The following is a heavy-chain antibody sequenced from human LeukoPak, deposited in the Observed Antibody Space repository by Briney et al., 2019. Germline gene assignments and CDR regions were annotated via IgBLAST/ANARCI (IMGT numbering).Heavy chain of an antibody. CDR3: ARSYGGNPMYFFDS. D-gene: IGHD4-23*01. J-gene: IGHJ4*02. CDR2: IFASGGT. Sequence: SETLSLTCTVSGGSFSSYYWSWIRQPAGEGLEWIGRIFASGGTNYNPSLKSRVSISMHQSMNQFSLKLSSVTAADTAVYYCARSYGGNPMYFFDSWGQGTLVTVSS. CDR1: GGSFSSYY. V-gene: IGHV4-4*07.